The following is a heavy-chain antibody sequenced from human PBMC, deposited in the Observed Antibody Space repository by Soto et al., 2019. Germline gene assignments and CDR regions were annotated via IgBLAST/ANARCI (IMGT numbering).Heavy chain of an antibody. CDR1: GFTFSDYY. CDR2: ISSSGSTI. CDR3: ARDRDRDYYYYYGMDV. Sequence: QVQLVESGGGLVKPGGSLRLSCAASGFTFSDYYMSWIRQAPGKGLEWVSYISSSGSTIYYADSVKGRFTISRDNAKNSMYLQMNSLRAEDTAVYYCARDRDRDYYYYYGMDVWGQGTTVTVSS. D-gene: IGHD3-22*01. J-gene: IGHJ6*02. V-gene: IGHV3-11*01.